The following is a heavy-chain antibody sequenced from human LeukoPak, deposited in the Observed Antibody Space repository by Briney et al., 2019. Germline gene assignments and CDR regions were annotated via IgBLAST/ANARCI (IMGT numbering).Heavy chain of an antibody. V-gene: IGHV3-11*04. J-gene: IGHJ3*02. Sequence: LSLTCTVSGGSISSGDYYWSWVRQAPGKGLEWISYISDSGDTIYSADSVKGRFTISRNNAENSLFLHMSSLRADDTAMYYCAREPTRINLLTYGPWDAYDIWGQGTMVTVSS. D-gene: IGHD1-14*01. CDR1: GGSISSGDYY. CDR3: AREPTRINLLTYGPWDAYDI. CDR2: ISDSGDTI.